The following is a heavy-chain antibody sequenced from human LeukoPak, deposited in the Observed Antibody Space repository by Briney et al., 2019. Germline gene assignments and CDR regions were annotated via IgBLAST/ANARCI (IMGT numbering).Heavy chain of an antibody. J-gene: IGHJ5*02. CDR3: ARGRAYYDILTGPLGWFDP. CDR2: INHSGST. CDR1: GGSFSGYY. Sequence: SETLSLTCAVYGGSFSGYYWSWIRQPPGKGLEWIGEINHSGSTNYNPSLKSRVTISVDTSKNQFSLKLSSVTAAGTAVYYCARGRAYYDILTGPLGWFDPWGQGTLVTVSS. D-gene: IGHD3-9*01. V-gene: IGHV4-34*01.